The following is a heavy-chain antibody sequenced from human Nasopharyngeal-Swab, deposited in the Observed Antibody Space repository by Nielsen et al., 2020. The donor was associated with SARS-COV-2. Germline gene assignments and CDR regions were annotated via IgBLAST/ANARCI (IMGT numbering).Heavy chain of an antibody. Sequence: GESLKISCAASGFTFSSYAMHWVHQAPGKGLEWVAVISYDGSNKYYADSVKGRFTISRDNSKNTLYLQMNSLRAEDTAVYYCARAKPYCSGGSCYGMDVWSQGTTVTVSS. CDR2: ISYDGSNK. CDR1: GFTFSSYA. D-gene: IGHD2-15*01. V-gene: IGHV3-30*04. CDR3: ARAKPYCSGGSCYGMDV. J-gene: IGHJ6*02.